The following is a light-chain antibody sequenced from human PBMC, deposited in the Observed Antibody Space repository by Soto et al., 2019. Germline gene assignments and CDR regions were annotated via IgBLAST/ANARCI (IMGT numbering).Light chain of an antibody. CDR1: QTVSTN. CDR2: GAS. CDR3: RQYTNWPQN. V-gene: IGKV3-15*01. Sequence: EIVMTQSQVTLSASPGERATLSCRASQTVSTNLAWYQQRPGQAPRLLIYGASTRVTGIPPRFSGSGSGTDFTLTISSLQSEDFAVYFCRQYTNWPQNFAQGTKLEIK. J-gene: IGKJ2*01.